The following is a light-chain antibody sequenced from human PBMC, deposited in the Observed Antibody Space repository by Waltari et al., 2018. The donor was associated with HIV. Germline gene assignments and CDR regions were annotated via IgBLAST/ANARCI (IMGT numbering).Light chain of an antibody. J-gene: IGLJ2*01. V-gene: IGLV3-1*01. CDR3: QAWGSSTSGV. CDR2: QDN. CDR1: ELGDKY. Sequence: SYEVTQPPSVAVSPGQTASITCSGYELGDKYTCWYQQKPGQSLLLVIYQDNKRPSGFPERFSASSSGHTSTLTIRGTLPMDEADYDCQAWGSSTSGVFGRGTRLTVL.